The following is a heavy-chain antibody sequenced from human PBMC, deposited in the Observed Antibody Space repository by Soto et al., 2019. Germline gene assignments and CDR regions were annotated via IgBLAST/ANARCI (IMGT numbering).Heavy chain of an antibody. Sequence: GGSLRLSCAASGFTFSSYAMSWVRQAPGKGLEWVSAISGSGGSTYYADSVKGRFTISRDNSKNTLYLQMNSLRAEDTAVYYCVGEWGLSKAVAGTGFDYWGQGTLVTVSS. J-gene: IGHJ4*02. CDR2: ISGSGGST. D-gene: IGHD6-19*01. CDR1: GFTFSSYA. CDR3: VGEWGLSKAVAGTGFDY. V-gene: IGHV3-23*01.